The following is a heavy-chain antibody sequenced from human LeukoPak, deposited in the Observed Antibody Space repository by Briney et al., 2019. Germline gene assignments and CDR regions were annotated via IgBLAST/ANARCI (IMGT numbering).Heavy chain of an antibody. CDR3: AKGNNGCYDS. D-gene: IGHD2-15*01. Sequence: GGSLRLSCAASGFTFSSYAMSWVRQAPGKGLEWVSSISGNGGYAYHADSVKGRFTISRDNSKNTLYMQMNSLRAEDTAVYYCAKGNNGCYDSWGQGTLVTVSS. CDR1: GFTFSSYA. V-gene: IGHV3-23*01. J-gene: IGHJ4*02. CDR2: ISGNGGYA.